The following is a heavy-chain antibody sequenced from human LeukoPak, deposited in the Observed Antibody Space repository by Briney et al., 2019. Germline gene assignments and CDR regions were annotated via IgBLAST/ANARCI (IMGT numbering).Heavy chain of an antibody. CDR3: AGASAPGIAAAGIPSRPSY. CDR1: GFTFSSYS. Sequence: PGGSLRLSCAASGFTFSSYSMNWVRQAPGKGLEWVSYISSSSSTIYYADSVKGRFTISRDNAKNSLYLQMNSLRAEDTAVYYCAGASAPGIAAAGIPSRPSYWGQGTLVTVSS. CDR2: ISSSSSTI. D-gene: IGHD6-13*01. V-gene: IGHV3-48*01. J-gene: IGHJ4*02.